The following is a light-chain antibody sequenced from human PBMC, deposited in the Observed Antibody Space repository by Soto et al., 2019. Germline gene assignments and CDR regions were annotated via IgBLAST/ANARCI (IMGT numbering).Light chain of an antibody. V-gene: IGKV3-11*01. Sequence: IVLTQSPATLSLSPGERATLSCRASQSVSRYLAWYQQKPGRAPRLLIYDASNRATGIPARFSGSGSGTDFTLTISSLEPEDFAVYYCQQRSDWPSTFGGGTKVQIK. CDR2: DAS. J-gene: IGKJ4*01. CDR1: QSVSRY. CDR3: QQRSDWPST.